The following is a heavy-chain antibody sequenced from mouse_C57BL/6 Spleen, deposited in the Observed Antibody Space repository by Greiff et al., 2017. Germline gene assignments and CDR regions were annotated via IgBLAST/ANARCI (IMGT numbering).Heavy chain of an antibody. J-gene: IGHJ3*01. CDR3: ARVPQLGGFAY. Sequence: QVQLQQPGAELVKPGASVKMSCKASGYTFTSYWITWVKQRPGQGLEWIGDIYPGSGSTNYNEKFKGKATLTADKSSSTAYMELRSLTSEDAAVYFCARVPQLGGFAYWGQGTLVTVSA. CDR2: IYPGSGST. D-gene: IGHD4-1*02. V-gene: IGHV1-55*01. CDR1: GYTFTSYW.